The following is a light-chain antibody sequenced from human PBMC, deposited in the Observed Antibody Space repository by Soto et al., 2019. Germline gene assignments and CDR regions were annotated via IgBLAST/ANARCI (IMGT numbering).Light chain of an antibody. V-gene: IGKV3-20*01. J-gene: IGKJ1*01. Sequence: EIVLTQSPGTLSLSPGERATLSCRASQSVSNYLAWYQRKPGQAPRLLIYGASSRATGIPDRFSGSGSGTDFTLTISRLEPEDFAVHYCHQYGGSPQTFCQGTKVEIK. CDR1: QSVSNY. CDR3: HQYGGSPQT. CDR2: GAS.